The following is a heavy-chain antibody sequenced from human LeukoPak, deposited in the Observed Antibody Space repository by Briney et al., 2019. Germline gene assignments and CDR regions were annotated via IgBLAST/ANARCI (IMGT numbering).Heavy chain of an antibody. CDR3: AKTPYYDFWSGQYYYYYYMDV. CDR1: GFTFSSYA. J-gene: IGHJ6*03. V-gene: IGHV3-23*01. Sequence: GGSLRLSCAASGFTFSSYAMSWVRQAPGKGLEWVSAISGSGGSTYYADSVKGRFTISRDNSKNTLYLQMNSLRAEDTAVYYCAKTPYYDFWSGQYYYYYYMDVWGKGTTVTVSS. D-gene: IGHD3-3*01. CDR2: ISGSGGST.